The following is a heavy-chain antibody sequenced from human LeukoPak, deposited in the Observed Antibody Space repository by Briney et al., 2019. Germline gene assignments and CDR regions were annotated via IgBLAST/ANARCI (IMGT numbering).Heavy chain of an antibody. Sequence: SVKVSCKASGGTFSSYAISWVRQAPGQGLEWMGRIIPILGIANYAQKFQGRVTITADKSASTAYMELSSLRSEDTAVYYCARSIAVAGTGYYFDYWGQGTLVTVSS. CDR2: IIPILGIA. J-gene: IGHJ4*02. CDR1: GGTFSSYA. CDR3: ARSIAVAGTGYYFDY. D-gene: IGHD6-19*01. V-gene: IGHV1-69*04.